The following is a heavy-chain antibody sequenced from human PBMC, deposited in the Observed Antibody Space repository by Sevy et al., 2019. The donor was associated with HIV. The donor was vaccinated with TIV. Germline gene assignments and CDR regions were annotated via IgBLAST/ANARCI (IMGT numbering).Heavy chain of an antibody. D-gene: IGHD4-17*01. J-gene: IGHJ4*02. CDR2: ISWNGGTI. Sequence: GGSLRLSCVASGFTFGDYTMHWVRQAPGKGLEWVSGISWNGGTIAYADSVKGRFTISRDIAKNTLHLQMNSLRAEDTAVYYCARDLEFYDYGDYGPAFMPDYWGQGTLVTVSS. CDR3: ARDLEFYDYGDYGPAFMPDY. V-gene: IGHV3-9*01. CDR1: GFTFGDYT.